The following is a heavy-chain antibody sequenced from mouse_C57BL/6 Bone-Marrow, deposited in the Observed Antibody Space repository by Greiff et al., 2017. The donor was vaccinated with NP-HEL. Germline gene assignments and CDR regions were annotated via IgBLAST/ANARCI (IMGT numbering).Heavy chain of an antibody. J-gene: IGHJ4*01. D-gene: IGHD2-2*01. V-gene: IGHV5-12*01. Sequence: EVHLVESGGGLVQPGGSLKLSCAASGFTFSDYYMYWVRQTPEKRLEWVAYISNGGGSTYYPDTVKGRFTISRDNAKNTLYLQMSRLMSEDTSMYYCARHGLPLYAMDYWGQGPSVTVSS. CDR2: ISNGGGST. CDR3: ARHGLPLYAMDY. CDR1: GFTFSDYY.